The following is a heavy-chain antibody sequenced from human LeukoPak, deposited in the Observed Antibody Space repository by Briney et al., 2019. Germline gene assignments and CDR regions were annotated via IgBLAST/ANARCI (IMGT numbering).Heavy chain of an antibody. CDR2: ISSNGGST. D-gene: IGHD5-18*01. Sequence: QSGGSLRLSCAASGFTFSSYAMHWLRQAPGKGLEYVSAISSNGGSTYYANSVKGRFTISRDNSKNTLYLQMGSLRAEDMAVYYCARVSKNERSRIQLWSPFDYWGQGTLVTVSS. V-gene: IGHV3-64*01. CDR1: GFTFSSYA. J-gene: IGHJ4*02. CDR3: ARVSKNERSRIQLWSPFDY.